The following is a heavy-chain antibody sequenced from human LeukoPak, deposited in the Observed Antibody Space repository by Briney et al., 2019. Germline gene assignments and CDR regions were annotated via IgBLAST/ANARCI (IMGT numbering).Heavy chain of an antibody. D-gene: IGHD4-23*01. CDR3: ARYYGGNSNFDY. V-gene: IGHV4-30-4*01. CDR1: GGSISSGDYY. J-gene: IGHJ4*02. CDR2: IYYSGST. Sequence: SETLSLTCAVSGGSISSGDYYWSWIRQPPGKGLEWIGYIYYSGSTYYNPSLKSRVTISVDTSKNQFSLKLSSVTAADTAVYYCARYYGGNSNFDYWGQGTLVTVSS.